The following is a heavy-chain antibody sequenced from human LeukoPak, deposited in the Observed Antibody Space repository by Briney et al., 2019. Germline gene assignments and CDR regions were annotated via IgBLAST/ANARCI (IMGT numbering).Heavy chain of an antibody. J-gene: IGHJ4*02. CDR2: IYSGGST. D-gene: IGHD3-10*01. V-gene: IGHV3-53*01. CDR1: GFTVSSNY. CDR3: AKDKLNNYYGSGSPPGY. Sequence: GGSLRLSCAASGFTVSSNYMSWVRQAPGKGLEWVSVIYSGGSTYYADSVKGRFTISRDNSKNTLYLQMNSLRAEDTAVYYCAKDKLNNYYGSGSPPGYWGQGTLVTVSS.